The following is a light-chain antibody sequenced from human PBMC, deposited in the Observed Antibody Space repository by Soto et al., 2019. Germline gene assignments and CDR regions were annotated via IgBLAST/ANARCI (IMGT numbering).Light chain of an antibody. CDR3: QQFSSYWT. Sequence: EIVMTQSPATLSVSPGERATLSCRASQSVSSNLAWYQQKPGQAPRLLIYGASTRATGIPARFSGSGSGTEFTLTISSLHPEDVATYFCQQFSSYWTFGQGTRVEIK. J-gene: IGKJ1*01. CDR1: QSVSSN. CDR2: GAS. V-gene: IGKV3-15*01.